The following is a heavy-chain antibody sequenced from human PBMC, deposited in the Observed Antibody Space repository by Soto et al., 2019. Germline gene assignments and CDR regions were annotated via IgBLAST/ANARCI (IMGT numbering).Heavy chain of an antibody. V-gene: IGHV1-18*01. J-gene: IGHJ6*02. CDR2: ISAYNGNT. D-gene: IGHD1-7*01. Sequence: GASVKVSCKASGYTFTSYGISWVRQAPGQGLEWMGWISAYNGNTNYAQKLQGRVTMTTDTSTSTAYMELRSLRSDDTAVYYCARDRLVSTGTTYYYYGMDVWGQGTTVTVSS. CDR1: GYTFTSYG. CDR3: ARDRLVSTGTTYYYYGMDV.